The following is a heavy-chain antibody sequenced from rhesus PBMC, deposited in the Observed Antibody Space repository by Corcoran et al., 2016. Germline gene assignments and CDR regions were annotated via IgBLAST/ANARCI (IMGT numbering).Heavy chain of an antibody. Sequence: QVQLQESGPGLVKPSETLSLTCAVSGGSIRSSNWWSWLRQPPGNGLEGLEWIGYISGSSGSTYYNPSLKSRVTISTDTSKNQFSLKLSSVTAADTAVYYCARDVSYSGYIPVDFWGQGLRVTVSS. D-gene: IGHD5-24*01. CDR1: GGSIRSSNW. CDR2: ISGSSGST. V-gene: IGHV4-65*01. J-gene: IGHJ3*01. CDR3: ARDVSYSGYIPVDF.